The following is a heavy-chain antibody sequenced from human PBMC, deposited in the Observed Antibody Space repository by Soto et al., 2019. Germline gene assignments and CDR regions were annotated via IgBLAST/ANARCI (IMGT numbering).Heavy chain of an antibody. CDR3: ARGGGGWRAFDI. Sequence: GGSLRLSCAASGFTFSSYAMSGVRQAPGKGLEWVSAISGSGGSTYYADSVKGRFTISRDNSKNTLYLQMNSPRAEDTAVYYCARGGGGWRAFDIWGQGTMVTVSS. D-gene: IGHD2-15*01. CDR2: ISGSGGST. CDR1: GFTFSSYA. V-gene: IGHV3-23*01. J-gene: IGHJ3*02.